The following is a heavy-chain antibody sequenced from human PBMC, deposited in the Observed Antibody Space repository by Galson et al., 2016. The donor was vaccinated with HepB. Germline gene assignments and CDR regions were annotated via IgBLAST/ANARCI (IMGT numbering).Heavy chain of an antibody. D-gene: IGHD3-22*01. CDR2: IGGGGGDT. CDR3: TKRYDTPGYYYIDS. CDR1: GFNFRNHM. Sequence: SLRLSCAASGFNFRNHMMNWVRQAPGKGLEWVSAIGGGGGDTYYADSVKGRFTISRDNSKNTLYLQINSLRPETTAVYYSTKRYDTPGYYYIDSWGQGTLVTVSS. J-gene: IGHJ4*02. V-gene: IGHV3-23*01.